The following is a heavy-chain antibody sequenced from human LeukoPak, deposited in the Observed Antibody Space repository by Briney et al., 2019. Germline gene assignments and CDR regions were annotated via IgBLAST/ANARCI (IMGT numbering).Heavy chain of an antibody. V-gene: IGHV4-39*07. J-gene: IGHJ6*03. CDR1: GGSISSSTYY. CDR3: ARGGPNPIYDHYLDV. Sequence: TSETLSLTCTVSGGSISSSTYYWGWIRQPPGKEMEWIGNVYKSGSTYYKTSLKSRATISVDTSKNQYSLTLRSVTAADTAVYYCARGGPNPIYDHYLDVWGKGTPVIVSS. CDR2: VYKSGST.